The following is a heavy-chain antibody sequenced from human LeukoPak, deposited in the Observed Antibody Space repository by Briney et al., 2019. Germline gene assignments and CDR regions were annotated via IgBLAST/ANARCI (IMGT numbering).Heavy chain of an antibody. V-gene: IGHV5-51*01. D-gene: IGHD2-2*01. J-gene: IGHJ3*02. CDR2: IFPVAADT. CDR1: GYTFTSYW. CDR3: GGPVYQLLPDAFDS. Sequence: GEPLKISCKASGYTFTSYWIGGAGQLPGKGLEWMGIIFPVAADTTYTPSFPGQVTTSADKSISTAYLLWSSLKASDTAMYYWGGPVYQLLPDAFDSWGQRTMVTVSS.